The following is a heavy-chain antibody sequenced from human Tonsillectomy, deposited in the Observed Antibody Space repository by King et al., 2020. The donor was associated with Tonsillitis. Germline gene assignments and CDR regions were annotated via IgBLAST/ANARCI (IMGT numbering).Heavy chain of an antibody. V-gene: IGHV3-7*03. CDR2: IKQDGSEK. CDR3: ARDRGAFDI. D-gene: IGHD3-10*01. Sequence: VQLAESGGGLVQPGGSLRLSCAVSGFTLSSYWMTWVRQAPGKGLEWVANIKQDGSEKYYVDSVKGRFTISRDNAKNSLYLQINSLRAEDTAVYYCARDRGAFDIWGQGTMVTVSS. CDR1: GFTLSSYW. J-gene: IGHJ3*02.